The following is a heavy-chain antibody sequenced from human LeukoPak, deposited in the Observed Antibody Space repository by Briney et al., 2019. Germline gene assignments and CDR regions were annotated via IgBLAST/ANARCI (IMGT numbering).Heavy chain of an antibody. V-gene: IGHV3-30-3*01. J-gene: IGHJ4*02. CDR1: GFTFSSYA. CDR3: AREGGYSYSWDY. Sequence: PGGSLRLSCAASGFTFSSYAMHWVRQAPGKGLEWVAVISYDGSNKYYADSVKGRFTISRDNSKNTLYLQMNSLRAEDTAVYYCAREGGYSYSWDYWGQGTLVTVSS. CDR2: ISYDGSNK. D-gene: IGHD5-18*01.